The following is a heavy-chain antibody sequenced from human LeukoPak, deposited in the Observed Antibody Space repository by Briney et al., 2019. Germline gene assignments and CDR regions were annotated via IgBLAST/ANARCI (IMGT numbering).Heavy chain of an antibody. J-gene: IGHJ2*01. CDR3: ARDSSGWYRPSNWYFDL. Sequence: SETLSLTCTVSGGSISGYYWSWIRQPPGKGLEYLGYIYYSGSTNHNPSLKSRVTISVDMSKNQFSLRLSSVTAADTAVYYCARDSSGWYRPSNWYFDLWGRGTLVTVSS. D-gene: IGHD6-19*01. V-gene: IGHV4-59*12. CDR1: GGSISGYY. CDR2: IYYSGST.